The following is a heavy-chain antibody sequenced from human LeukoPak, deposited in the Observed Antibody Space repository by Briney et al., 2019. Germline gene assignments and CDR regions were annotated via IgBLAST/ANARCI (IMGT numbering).Heavy chain of an antibody. J-gene: IGHJ4*02. CDR2: ISYDGSNK. D-gene: IGHD6-13*01. CDR3: ARAYSSSWYFDY. V-gene: IGHV3-30*04. Sequence: QPGGSLRLSWAASGFTFSSYAMHWVRQAPGKGLEWVAVISYDGSNKYYADSVKGRFTISRDNSKNTLYLQMNSLRAEDTAVYYCARAYSSSWYFDYWGQGTLVTVSS. CDR1: GFTFSSYA.